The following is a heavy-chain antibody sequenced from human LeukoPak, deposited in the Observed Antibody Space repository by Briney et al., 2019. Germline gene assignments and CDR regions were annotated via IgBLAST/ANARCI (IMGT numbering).Heavy chain of an antibody. Sequence: PGGSLRLSCAASGFTFSSYWMHWVRQAPGKGLVWVSRINSDWSSTSYADSVKGRFTISRDNAKNTLYLQMNSLRAEDTAVYYCAREGYSSSWYSFDYWGQGTLVTVSS. CDR3: AREGYSSSWYSFDY. CDR1: GFTFSSYW. V-gene: IGHV3-74*01. D-gene: IGHD6-13*01. CDR2: INSDWSST. J-gene: IGHJ4*02.